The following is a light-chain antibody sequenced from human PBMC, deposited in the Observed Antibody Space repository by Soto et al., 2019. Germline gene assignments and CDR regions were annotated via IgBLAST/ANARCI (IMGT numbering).Light chain of an antibody. J-gene: IGKJ4*02. CDR3: QQYGSSLLR. Sequence: EIVLTQSPGTLSLSPGERATLSCRASQSVSSSYLAWYQQKPGQAPRLLIYGASSRATGIPDRFSGSGSGTDFTLTISRLEPDDFAVDYCQQYGSSLLRFGGGTKVEIK. CDR2: GAS. CDR1: QSVSSSY. V-gene: IGKV3-20*01.